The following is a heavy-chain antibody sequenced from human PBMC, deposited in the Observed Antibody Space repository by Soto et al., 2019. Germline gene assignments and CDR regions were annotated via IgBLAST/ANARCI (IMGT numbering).Heavy chain of an antibody. D-gene: IGHD3-3*02. V-gene: IGHV3-48*02. CDR1: GFTFSSYS. CDR2: ISSSSTI. J-gene: IGHJ6*02. Sequence: GGSLRLSCAASGFTFSSYSMNWVRQAPGKGLEWVSYISSSSTIYYADSVKGRFTISRDNAKNSLYLQMNSLRDEDTAVYYCARGIRGPGGMDVWGQGTTVTVSS. CDR3: ARGIRGPGGMDV.